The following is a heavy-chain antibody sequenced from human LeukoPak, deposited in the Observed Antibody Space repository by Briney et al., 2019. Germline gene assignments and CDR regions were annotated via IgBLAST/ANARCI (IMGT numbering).Heavy chain of an antibody. V-gene: IGHV1-69*13. D-gene: IGHD6-19*01. CDR3: ARGLYRSSVAGPGGY. CDR1: GGTFSSYA. J-gene: IGHJ4*02. CDR2: IIPIFGTA. Sequence: SVKVSCKASGGTFSSYAISWVRQAPGQGLEWMGGIIPIFGTANYAQKFQGRVTITADESTSAAYMELSSLRSEDTAVYYCARGLYRSSVAGPGGYWGQGTLVTVSS.